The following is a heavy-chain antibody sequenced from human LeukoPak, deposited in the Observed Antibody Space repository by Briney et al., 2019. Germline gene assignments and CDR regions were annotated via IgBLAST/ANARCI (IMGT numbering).Heavy chain of an antibody. CDR2: ISAYNGNT. CDR1: GYTFSNFG. V-gene: IGHV1-18*01. D-gene: IGHD4-23*01. Sequence: ASVKVSCKACGYTFSNFGISWVRQAPGQGLEWMGWISAYNGNTNYAQKLQGRVTMTTDTSTSTAYMELRSLRSDDTAVYYCARDYGGKKGIDYWGQGTLFTVSS. J-gene: IGHJ4*02. CDR3: ARDYGGKKGIDY.